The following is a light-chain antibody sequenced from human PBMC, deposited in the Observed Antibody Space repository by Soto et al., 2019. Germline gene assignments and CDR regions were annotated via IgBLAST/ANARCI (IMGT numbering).Light chain of an antibody. CDR3: QQYNNWPLLT. V-gene: IGKV3-15*01. Sequence: EIIVTQSPATLSVSPGERATLSCRASQSVNNNLAWYQQKPGQAPRLLIYGASTRATGIPARFGGSGYGKEFTLTFSSLQSEDFAIYYCQQYNNWPLLTFGGGTKVEIK. J-gene: IGKJ4*01. CDR2: GAS. CDR1: QSVNNN.